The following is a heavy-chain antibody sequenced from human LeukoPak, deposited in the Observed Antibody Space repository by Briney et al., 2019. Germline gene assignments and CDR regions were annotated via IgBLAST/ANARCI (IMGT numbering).Heavy chain of an antibody. Sequence: PGGSLRLSCAASGFTFSDYGMPWVRQAPGKGLEWVAFLQFDGSNKNYGDSVKGRFTISRDNSKHTLYLQMNNLRSEDTAVYYCAKDRGSSVYVEHLDYWGQGTLVSVSS. CDR1: GFTFSDYG. J-gene: IGHJ4*02. CDR2: LQFDGSNK. CDR3: AKDRGSSVYVEHLDY. D-gene: IGHD5/OR15-5a*01. V-gene: IGHV3-30*02.